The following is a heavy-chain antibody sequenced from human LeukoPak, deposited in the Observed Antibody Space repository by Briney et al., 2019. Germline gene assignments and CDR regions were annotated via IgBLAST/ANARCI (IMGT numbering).Heavy chain of an antibody. Sequence: HSGGSLRLSCAASGFTFSSYGMMWVRQAPGKGLEWVSAITGSGGSTYYADSVKGRWTIARDNSKTTVYLQMHSLRAEDTALYYCAKANRNYYGMDVWGQGTTVTVSS. CDR3: AKANRNYYGMDV. CDR2: ITGSGGST. V-gene: IGHV3-23*01. J-gene: IGHJ6*02. D-gene: IGHD2/OR15-2a*01. CDR1: GFTFSSYG.